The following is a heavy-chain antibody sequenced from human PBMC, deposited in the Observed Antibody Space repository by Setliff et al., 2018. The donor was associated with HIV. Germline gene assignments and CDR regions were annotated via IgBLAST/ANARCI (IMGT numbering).Heavy chain of an antibody. CDR1: GGSFSGYY. V-gene: IGHV4-34*01. CDR2: INHSGST. Sequence: SETLSLTCAVFGGSFSGYYWSWIRQPPGKGLEWIGEINHSGSTDYNPSLKSRVTISVDTSKNQFSLRLSSVTAADTAVYYCARGEFYCGTDCYWSSFDYWGQGMLVTVSS. CDR3: ARGEFYCGTDCYWSSFDY. J-gene: IGHJ4*02. D-gene: IGHD2-21*02.